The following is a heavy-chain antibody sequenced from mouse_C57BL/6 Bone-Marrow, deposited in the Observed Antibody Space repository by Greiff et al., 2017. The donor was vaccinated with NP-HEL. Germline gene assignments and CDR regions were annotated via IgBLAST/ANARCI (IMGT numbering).Heavy chain of an antibody. J-gene: IGHJ2*01. Sequence: EVMLVESGGGLVKPGGSLKLSCAASGFTFSSYAMSWVRQTPEKRLEWVATISDGGSYTYYPDNVKGRVTISRENAKNNLYLQMSHLKSEDTAMYYCARVVVTLDYWGQGTTLTVSS. D-gene: IGHD1-1*02. CDR2: ISDGGSYT. CDR3: ARVVVTLDY. V-gene: IGHV5-4*03. CDR1: GFTFSSYA.